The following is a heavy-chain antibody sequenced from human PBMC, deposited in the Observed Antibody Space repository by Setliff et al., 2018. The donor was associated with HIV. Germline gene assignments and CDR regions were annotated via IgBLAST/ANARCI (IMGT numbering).Heavy chain of an antibody. V-gene: IGHV1-2*06. J-gene: IGHJ3*01. CDR2: ISPNNGAA. Sequence: ASVMVSCKATEYMILAYKMNWVRQAPGQGLEWIGRISPNNGAAEYAPKFQGRVIMTLDTSISTAYLEIPRLTSDDAAVYYCARPRVFDSFDVWGQGTMVTVS. CDR3: ARPRVFDSFDV. CDR1: EYMILAYK.